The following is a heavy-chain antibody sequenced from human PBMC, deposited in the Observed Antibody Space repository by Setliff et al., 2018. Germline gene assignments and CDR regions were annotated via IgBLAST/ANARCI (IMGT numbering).Heavy chain of an antibody. CDR2: IHYSGST. CDR1: GGSISSSSYY. V-gene: IGHV4-39*07. J-gene: IGHJ3*02. CDR3: ARGGDSGSYFLANHDAFDI. Sequence: SETLSLTCTVSGGSISSSSYYWGWIRQPPGKGLEWIGSIHYSGSTYYDPSLKSRVTISIDTSKNQFSLKLSSVTAADTAVYYCARGGDSGSYFLANHDAFDIWGQGTMVTVSS. D-gene: IGHD1-26*01.